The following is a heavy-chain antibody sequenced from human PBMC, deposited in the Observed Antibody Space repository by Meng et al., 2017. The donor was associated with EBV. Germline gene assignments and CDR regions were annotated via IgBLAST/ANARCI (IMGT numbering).Heavy chain of an antibody. CDR2: VHYTGST. Sequence: QLQLRESGPGQVXXXXXLXLTXTXSGDSISSFYYWGWIRQPPGRGLEWIGSVHYTGSTYYSPSLKSRVTVSVDTSKNQFSLRLTSVTAADTAVYYCARPFPSWQSPRLDPFGAWGQGTLVNVSS. J-gene: IGHJ5*02. V-gene: IGHV4-39*01. CDR1: GDSISSFYY. CDR3: ARPFPSWQSPRLDPFGA. D-gene: IGHD6-19*01.